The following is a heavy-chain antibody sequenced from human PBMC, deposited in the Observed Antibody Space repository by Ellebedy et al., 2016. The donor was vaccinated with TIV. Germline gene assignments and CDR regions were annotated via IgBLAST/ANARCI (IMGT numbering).Heavy chain of an antibody. V-gene: IGHV1-69*13. D-gene: IGHD6-13*01. CDR1: GGTFSSYA. Sequence: SVKVSXKASGGTFSSYAISWVRQAPGQGLEWMGGIIPIFGTANYAQKFQGRVTITADESTSTAYMELSSLRSEDTAVYYCARGVSSEQLVDPFFDYWGQGTLVTVSS. CDR2: IIPIFGTA. CDR3: ARGVSSEQLVDPFFDY. J-gene: IGHJ4*02.